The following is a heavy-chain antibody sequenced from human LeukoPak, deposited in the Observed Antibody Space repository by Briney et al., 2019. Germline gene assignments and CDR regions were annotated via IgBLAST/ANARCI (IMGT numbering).Heavy chain of an antibody. CDR1: GGSISSYY. CDR2: IYYSGST. CDR3: AREIQPNYNFDY. V-gene: IGHV4-59*01. J-gene: IGHJ4*02. D-gene: IGHD5-18*01. Sequence: PSETLSLTCTVSGGSISSYYWGWIRQPPGKGLEWIGYIYYSGSTNYNPSLKSRVTISVDTSKNQFSLKLSSVTAADTAVYYCAREIQPNYNFDYWGQGTLVTVSS.